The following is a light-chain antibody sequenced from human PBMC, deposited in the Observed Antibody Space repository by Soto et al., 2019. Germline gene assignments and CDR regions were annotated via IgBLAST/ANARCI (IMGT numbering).Light chain of an antibody. CDR1: QSISSW. CDR3: HQYNSYWT. CDR2: DAS. J-gene: IGKJ1*01. Sequence: DIQMTQSPSTLSASVGDRVTITCWASQSISSWLAWYQQKPGKAPKLLIYDASSLESGVPSRFSGSGSGTEFTLTISSLQPDDFATYYCHQYNSYWTSGQGTKV. V-gene: IGKV1-5*01.